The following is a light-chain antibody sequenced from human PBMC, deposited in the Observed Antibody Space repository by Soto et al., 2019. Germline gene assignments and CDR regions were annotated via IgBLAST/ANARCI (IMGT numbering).Light chain of an antibody. V-gene: IGKV3-11*01. J-gene: IGKJ1*01. CDR1: QSVSSY. CDR2: DTS. CDR3: HQRQSWPRT. Sequence: EIVLTQSPATLSLSPGESATLSCRASQSVSSYLTWYQHKPGQAPRLLIYDTSNRATGIPARFSGSGSGTDFTLTISSLEPEDFAVYYCHQRQSWPRTFGQGTKVDIK.